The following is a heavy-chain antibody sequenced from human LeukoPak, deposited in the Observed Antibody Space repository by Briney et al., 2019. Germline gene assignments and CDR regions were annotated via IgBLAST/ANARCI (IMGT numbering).Heavy chain of an antibody. CDR3: AKSSGWYEGPDY. J-gene: IGHJ4*02. V-gene: IGHV4-39*07. Sequence: MPSETLSLTCIVSGDSISSSSYYWGWIRQPPGKGLEWIGSIYYSGNTYYNPSLKSRVTISVDTSKNQFSLKLSSVTAADTAVYYCAKSSGWYEGPDYWGQGTLVTVSS. CDR2: IYYSGNT. D-gene: IGHD6-19*01. CDR1: GDSISSSSYY.